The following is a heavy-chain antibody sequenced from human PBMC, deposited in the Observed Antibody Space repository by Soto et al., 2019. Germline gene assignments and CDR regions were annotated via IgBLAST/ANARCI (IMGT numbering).Heavy chain of an antibody. Sequence: QVHLVQYGGEMKKLGASVKVSCKASGYTFTDFGIIWVRQAPGQGLEWMGWISGFDGDRNYAQKFQGRVTLTTDTSATTAYMELRSLTSDATAIYYCARDYDMWGEYWFDPWGQGTLVTVSS. V-gene: IGHV1-18*01. J-gene: IGHJ5*02. CDR1: GYTFTDFG. CDR3: ARDYDMWGEYWFDP. D-gene: IGHD3-16*01. CDR2: ISGFDGDR.